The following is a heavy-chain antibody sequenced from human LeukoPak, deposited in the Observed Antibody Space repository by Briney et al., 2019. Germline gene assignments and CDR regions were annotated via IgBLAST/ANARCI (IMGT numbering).Heavy chain of an antibody. CDR2: INSYGSST. V-gene: IGHV3-74*01. J-gene: IGHJ5*01. CDR3: ARAGRYSSGWSDS. Sequence: GGSLRLSCAASGFTFSSYWMHWVRQAPGKGLVWVSRINSYGSSTIYADSAKGRFTISRDNAKNTLYLQMNSLRAEDTAVYYCARAGRYSSGWSDSWGQGTLVTVSS. D-gene: IGHD3-22*01. CDR1: GFTFSSYW.